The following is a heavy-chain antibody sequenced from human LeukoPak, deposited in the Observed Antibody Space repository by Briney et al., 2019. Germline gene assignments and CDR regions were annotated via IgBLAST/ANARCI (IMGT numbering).Heavy chain of an antibody. CDR2: MYVSGTT. CDR1: GGSISSYY. D-gene: IGHD3-22*01. Sequence: SETLSLTCTVSGGSISSYYWTWVRQPAGKGLEWIGRMYVSGTTNYNPSLKSRVTMSVDTSKNQSSLKLTSVTAADTAVYYCASENYYDSSGYSEGLDVWGQGITVTVSS. CDR3: ASENYYDSSGYSEGLDV. J-gene: IGHJ6*02. V-gene: IGHV4-4*07.